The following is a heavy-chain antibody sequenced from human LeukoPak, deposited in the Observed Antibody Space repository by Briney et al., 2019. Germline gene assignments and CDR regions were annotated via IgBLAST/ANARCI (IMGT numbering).Heavy chain of an antibody. CDR3: AKRDSSSRMFDY. J-gene: IGHJ4*02. CDR2: IYSGGNT. CDR1: GFTVNSNY. V-gene: IGHV3-66*01. Sequence: PGGSLRLSCAASGFTVNSNYMTWVRQAPGKGLEWVSVIYSGGNTYYADSVKGRFTISRDNSKGTLYLQMNSLRAEDTAVYYCAKRDSSSRMFDYWGQGTLVTVSS. D-gene: IGHD6-6*01.